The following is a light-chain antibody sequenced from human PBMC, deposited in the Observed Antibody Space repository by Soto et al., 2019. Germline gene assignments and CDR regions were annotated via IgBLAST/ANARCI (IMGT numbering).Light chain of an antibody. Sequence: EVVLTQSPGTLCLSAGERATLSCRASQQISSNYLAWYQQKPGQAPRLLIYGASSRATGIPDRFSGTGSGTDFTLTISRLEPEDSAVYFCQQYDTLPRALTFGGGTKVQIK. V-gene: IGKV3-20*01. CDR3: QQYDTLPRALT. J-gene: IGKJ4*01. CDR2: GAS. CDR1: QQISSNY.